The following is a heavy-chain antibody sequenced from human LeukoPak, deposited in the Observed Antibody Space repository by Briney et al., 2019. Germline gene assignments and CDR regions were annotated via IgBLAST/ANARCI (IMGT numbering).Heavy chain of an antibody. J-gene: IGHJ3*02. CDR2: IYPGDSDT. CDR3: ASNTLAYCGGDCYSPDAFDI. CDR1: GYTFTSYW. Sequence: KVSCKASGYTFTSYWIGWVRQMPGEGLEWMGIIYPGDSDTRYSPSFQGQVTISADKSISTAYLQWSSLKASDTAMYYCASNTLAYCGGDCYSPDAFDIWGQGTMVTVSS. V-gene: IGHV5-51*01. D-gene: IGHD2-21*02.